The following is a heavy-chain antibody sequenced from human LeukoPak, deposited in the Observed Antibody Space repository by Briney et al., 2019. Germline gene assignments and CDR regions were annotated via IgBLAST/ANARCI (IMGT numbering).Heavy chain of an antibody. CDR2: ISGDGGST. V-gene: IGHV3-43*02. D-gene: IGHD3-22*01. J-gene: IGHJ4*02. CDR1: GFTFDDYA. CDR3: AKDKYYDSSDGIDY. Sequence: GGSLRLSCAASGFTFDDYAMHWVRQAPGKVLEWVSLISGDGGSTYYADSVKGRFTISRDNSKNSLYLQMNSLRTEDTALYYCAKDKYYDSSDGIDYWGQGTLVTVSS.